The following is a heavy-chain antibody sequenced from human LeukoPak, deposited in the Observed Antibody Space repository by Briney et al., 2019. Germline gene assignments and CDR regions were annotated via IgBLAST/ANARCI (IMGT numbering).Heavy chain of an antibody. D-gene: IGHD5-18*01. J-gene: IGHJ4*02. Sequence: GGSLRLSCAASGFTFSSYAMSWVRQAPGKGLEWVSAISGSGGSTYYADSVKGRFSISRDNAKNSLYLQMDSLRAEDTAVYYCSRLRGYSYGYADYWGQGILVTVSS. CDR1: GFTFSSYA. V-gene: IGHV3-23*01. CDR3: SRLRGYSYGYADY. CDR2: ISGSGGST.